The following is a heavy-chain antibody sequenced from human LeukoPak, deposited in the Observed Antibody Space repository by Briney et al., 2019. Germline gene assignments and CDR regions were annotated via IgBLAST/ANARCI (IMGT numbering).Heavy chain of an antibody. D-gene: IGHD3-10*01. CDR1: GFTFSSYS. Sequence: PGGSLRLSCAASGFTFSSYSMNWVRQAPGKGLEWVSSISSSSTYIYYADSVKGRFTISRDNAKNSLYLQMNSLRAEDMAVYYCARGAYGSGTYHDFDIWGQGTMVTVSS. V-gene: IGHV3-21*01. CDR2: ISSSSTYI. CDR3: ARGAYGSGTYHDFDI. J-gene: IGHJ3*02.